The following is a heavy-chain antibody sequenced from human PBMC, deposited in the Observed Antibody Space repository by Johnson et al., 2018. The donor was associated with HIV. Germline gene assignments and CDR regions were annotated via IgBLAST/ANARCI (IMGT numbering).Heavy chain of an antibody. CDR3: TRQADI. CDR1: GFTFDDYG. Sequence: VQLVESGRGVVRPGGSLRVSCAASGFTFDDYGMRWVRQAPGKGLEWVSVINWNGGSTGYADSVKGRFTISRDDSKNTAYLQMNSLKTEDTAVYYCTRQADIWGQGTMVTVSS. V-gene: IGHV3-20*04. CDR2: INWNGGST. J-gene: IGHJ3*02.